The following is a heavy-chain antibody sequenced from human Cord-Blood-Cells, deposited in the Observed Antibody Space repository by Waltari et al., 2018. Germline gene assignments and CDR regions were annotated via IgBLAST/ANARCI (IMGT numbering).Heavy chain of an antibody. J-gene: IGHJ4*02. CDR1: GGSISSSSYY. CDR3: ASWKRGYCSSTSCYYFDY. V-gene: IGHV4-39*01. CDR2: INYSGRT. Sequence: QLQLQESGPGLVKPSETLSLTCTVSGGSISSSSYYWGWIRPPPRKGLEWIGSINYSGRTYNTPSLKSRVTMSVDTSKNQFSLNLSSETAADTAVYYCASWKRGYCSSTSCYYFDYWGQGTLVTVSS. D-gene: IGHD2-2*01.